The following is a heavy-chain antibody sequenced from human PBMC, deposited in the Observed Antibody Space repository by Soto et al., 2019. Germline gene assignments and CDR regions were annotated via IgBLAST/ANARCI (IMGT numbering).Heavy chain of an antibody. Sequence: ASVKVSCKASGDGFSNYGFSWLRQAPGQGLEWLGWISAYDGQTNYTKKFQGRVTMTTDTSSSTAFMELRSLRSDDTAVYYCARVWYYDSSGYYAFDYWGLGTLVTVSS. J-gene: IGHJ4*02. CDR1: GDGFSNYG. V-gene: IGHV1-18*01. D-gene: IGHD3-22*01. CDR2: ISAYDGQT. CDR3: ARVWYYDSSGYYAFDY.